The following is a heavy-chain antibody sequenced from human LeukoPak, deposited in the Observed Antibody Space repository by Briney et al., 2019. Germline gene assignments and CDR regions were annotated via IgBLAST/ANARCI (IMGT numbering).Heavy chain of an antibody. D-gene: IGHD2-15*01. J-gene: IGHJ5*02. CDR3: ARDTGVRGSFGWFDP. Sequence: SQTLSLTCAISGDSVSSNSAAWNWIRQSPSRGLEWLGRTYYRSKWDNDYAVSVKSRITISPDTSKNQFTLHLNSVTPEDTAVYYCARDTGVRGSFGWFDPWGQGTLVTVSS. V-gene: IGHV6-1*01. CDR1: GDSVSSNSAA. CDR2: TYYRSKWDN.